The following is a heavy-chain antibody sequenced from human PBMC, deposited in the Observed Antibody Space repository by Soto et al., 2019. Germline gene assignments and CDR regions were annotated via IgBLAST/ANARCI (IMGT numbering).Heavy chain of an antibody. V-gene: IGHV3-23*01. CDR2: INGGGSST. D-gene: IGHD3-10*01. Sequence: DVQLLESGGGLAQPGGSLSLSCAASGFTFSSYAMHWVRQAPGKGLEWVSTINGGGSSTYYADSGKGRFTISRGNSKNTLYLQMNSLRADDTAVYYCAKVSASGSGTYTKRNFYYHYYGMGVWGQGTTVTVSS. CDR1: GFTFSSYA. J-gene: IGHJ6*02. CDR3: AKVSASGSGTYTKRNFYYHYYGMGV.